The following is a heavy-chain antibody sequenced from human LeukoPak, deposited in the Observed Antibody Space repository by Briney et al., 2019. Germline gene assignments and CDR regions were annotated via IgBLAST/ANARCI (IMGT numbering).Heavy chain of an antibody. CDR3: ARAPPHVRWFDP. J-gene: IGHJ5*02. CDR1: AGSISSGGDY. CDR2: IDYSGSTFYSWST. V-gene: IGHV4-31*03. Sequence: SQTLSLTCTVSAGSISSGGDYWSWIRQHPGKGLEWIGYIDYSGSTFYSWSTYYNPSLKSRVTLSVDTSKNQFSLKLSSVTAADTAVYYCARAPPHVRWFDPWGQGTLVTVSS.